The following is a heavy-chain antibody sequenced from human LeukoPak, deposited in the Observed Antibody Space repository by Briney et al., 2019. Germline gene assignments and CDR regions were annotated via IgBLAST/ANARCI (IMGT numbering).Heavy chain of an antibody. V-gene: IGHV3-23*01. CDR2: VTASAGNT. J-gene: IGHJ6*02. Sequence: GGSLRLSCAASGFTFSSYSMSWVRQAPGKGLEWVSVVTASAGNTYYADSVKGRFTISRDNSKNTLYLQVNSLRAEDTAVYYCAKGDYYGSGSTFKNGMDVWGQGTTVTVSS. CDR1: GFTFSSYS. CDR3: AKGDYYGSGSTFKNGMDV. D-gene: IGHD3-10*01.